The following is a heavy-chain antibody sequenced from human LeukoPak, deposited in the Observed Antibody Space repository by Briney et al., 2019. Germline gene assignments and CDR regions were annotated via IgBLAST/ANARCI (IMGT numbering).Heavy chain of an antibody. CDR3: AREINPQKEYGSGSYYTPAA. CDR2: INHSGST. J-gene: IGHJ6*04. D-gene: IGHD3-10*01. CDR1: GGSFSGYY. Sequence: PSETLSLTCAVYGGSFSGYYWSWIRQPPGKGLEWIGEINHSGSTNYNPSLKSRVTISVDTSTNQFSLKLSSLTAAGTAVNCCAREINPQKEYGSGSYYTPAAWGKGTPVTVSS. V-gene: IGHV4-34*01.